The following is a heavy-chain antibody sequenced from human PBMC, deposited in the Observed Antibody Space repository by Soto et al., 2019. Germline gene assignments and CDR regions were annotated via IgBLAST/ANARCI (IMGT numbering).Heavy chain of an antibody. J-gene: IGHJ1*01. Sequence: SETLSLTCTVSGDSISRFYWSWIRQPPGKGLEWVGYIYYRGSTNYNPSLKSRVTMSIDTSKSQFSLRLTSVSAADTAFYYCARGLSGLEAPVSWGQGTLVTVSS. CDR3: ARGLSGLEAPVS. CDR1: GDSISRFY. V-gene: IGHV4-59*01. D-gene: IGHD3-10*01. CDR2: IYYRGST.